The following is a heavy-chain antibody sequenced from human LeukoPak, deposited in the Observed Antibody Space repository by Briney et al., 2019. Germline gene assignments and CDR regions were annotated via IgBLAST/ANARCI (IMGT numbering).Heavy chain of an antibody. CDR1: GGFISTYY. J-gene: IGHJ4*02. V-gene: IGHV4-59*01. D-gene: IGHD2-2*02. Sequence: PSETLSLTCRVSGGFISTYYWSWIRQPPGKGLEWIGYIYYSGSTNYNPSLKSRVTISVDTSKNQSSLKLSSVTAADTAVYYCARGGCNSASCYMAPFDYWGQGTLVTVSS. CDR3: ARGGCNSASCYMAPFDY. CDR2: IYYSGST.